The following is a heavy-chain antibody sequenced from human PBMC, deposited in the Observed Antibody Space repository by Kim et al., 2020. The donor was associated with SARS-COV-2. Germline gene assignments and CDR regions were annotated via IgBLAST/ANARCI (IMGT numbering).Heavy chain of an antibody. CDR3: AKEFPYYYDSSGYFDY. V-gene: IGHV3-9*01. CDR1: GFTFGDYA. Sequence: GGSLRLSCAASGFTFGDYAMHWVRQAPGKGLEWVSGISWNSGSIGYADSVKGRFTISRDNAKNSLYLQMNSLRAEDTALYYCAKEFPYYYDSSGYFDYWGQGTLVTVSS. J-gene: IGHJ4*02. D-gene: IGHD3-22*01. CDR2: ISWNSGSI.